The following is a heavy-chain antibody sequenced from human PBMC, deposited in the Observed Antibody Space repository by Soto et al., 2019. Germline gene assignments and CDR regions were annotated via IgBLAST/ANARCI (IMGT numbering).Heavy chain of an antibody. J-gene: IGHJ3*02. D-gene: IGHD1-26*01. CDR2: IKQDGSEK. CDR3: ARDRAESGSYTDAFDI. V-gene: IGHV3-7*05. CDR1: GFTFSSYW. Sequence: GGSLRLSCAASGFTFSSYWMSWVRQAPGKGLEWVANIKQDGSEKYYVDSVKGRFTISRDNAKNSLYLQMNSLRAEDTAVYYCARDRAESGSYTDAFDIWGQGTMVTVSS.